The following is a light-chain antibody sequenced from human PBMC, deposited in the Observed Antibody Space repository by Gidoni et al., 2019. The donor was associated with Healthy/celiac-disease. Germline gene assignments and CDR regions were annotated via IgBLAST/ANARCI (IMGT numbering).Light chain of an antibody. CDR3: AAWDDSLNGPYV. CDR2: SNN. V-gene: IGLV1-44*01. J-gene: IGLJ1*01. Sequence: QSVLTQPPPASGTPGQRVTISCSGSSSTIGSNTVNWYQQLPGTAPKLLIYSNNQRPSGVLDRFSGSKSGTSASLAISGLQSEDEADYYCAAWDDSLNGPYVFGTGTKVTVL. CDR1: SSTIGSNT.